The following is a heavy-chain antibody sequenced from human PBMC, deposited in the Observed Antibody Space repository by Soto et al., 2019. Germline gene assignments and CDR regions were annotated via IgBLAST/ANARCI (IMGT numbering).Heavy chain of an antibody. CDR1: GFTVSNNY. V-gene: IGHV3-66*01. J-gene: IGHJ4*02. CDR2: IFSNGDT. D-gene: IGHD1-1*01. Sequence: ELQLVASGGGLVQPGGSLRLSCAASGFTVSNNYVRWVRQAPGKGLEWVSLIFSNGDTRYADSVKGRFTISRDSSSNPLYLPVNSLRVEDTAVYYCARDGTYNWVGGQGIHVTVSS. CDR3: ARDGTYNWV.